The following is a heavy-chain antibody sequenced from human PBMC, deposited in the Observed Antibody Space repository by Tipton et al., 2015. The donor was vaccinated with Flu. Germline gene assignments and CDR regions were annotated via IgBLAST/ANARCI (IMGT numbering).Heavy chain of an antibody. J-gene: IGHJ6*02. D-gene: IGHD3-9*01. CDR3: RGYFDWLLAGMDV. CDR1: GGSISSSSYY. V-gene: IGHV4-39*07. CDR2: IYYSGST. Sequence: TLSLTCTVSGGSISSSSYYWGWIRQPPGKGLEWIGSIYYSGSTYYNPSLKSRVTISVDTSKNQFSLKLSSVTAADTAMYYCRGYFDWLLAGMDVWGQGTTVTVSS.